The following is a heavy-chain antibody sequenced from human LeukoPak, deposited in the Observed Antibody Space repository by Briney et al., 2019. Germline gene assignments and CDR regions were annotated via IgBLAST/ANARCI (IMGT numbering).Heavy chain of an antibody. D-gene: IGHD3-3*01. CDR3: ARDGGAADFWSGYYDYYYMDV. J-gene: IGHJ6*03. V-gene: IGHV3-7*01. Sequence: QTGGSLRLSCAASGFTFSSYWMSWVRQAPGKGLEWVANIKQDGSEKYYVDSVKGRFTISRDNAKNSLYLQMNSLRAEDTAVYYCARDGGAADFWSGYYDYYYMDVWGKGTTVTVSS. CDR2: IKQDGSEK. CDR1: GFTFSSYW.